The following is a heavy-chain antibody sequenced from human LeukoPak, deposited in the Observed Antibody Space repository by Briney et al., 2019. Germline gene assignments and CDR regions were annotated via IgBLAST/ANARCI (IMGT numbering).Heavy chain of an antibody. Sequence: GASVKVSCKASGYTFTSYYMHWVRQAPGQGLEWMGIINPSGGSTSYAQKFQGRVTMTRATSTSTAYMELSSLRSEDTAVYYCARVQRDGYNPRGFDYWGQGTLVTVSS. CDR1: GYTFTSYY. CDR2: INPSGGST. V-gene: IGHV1-46*01. CDR3: ARVQRDGYNPRGFDY. D-gene: IGHD5-24*01. J-gene: IGHJ4*02.